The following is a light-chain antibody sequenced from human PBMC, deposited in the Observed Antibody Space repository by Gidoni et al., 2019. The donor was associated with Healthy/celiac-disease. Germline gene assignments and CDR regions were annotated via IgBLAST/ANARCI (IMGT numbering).Light chain of an antibody. Sequence: DIQMTQSPSTLSASVGDRVTITCRASQSISSWLAWYQQKPGKAPKLLIYKASSLESGVPSRLSGSGSGTEFTLTISSLQPDDCATYYCQQYNSYSEYTFGQGTKLEIK. J-gene: IGKJ2*01. V-gene: IGKV1-5*03. CDR2: KAS. CDR1: QSISSW. CDR3: QQYNSYSEYT.